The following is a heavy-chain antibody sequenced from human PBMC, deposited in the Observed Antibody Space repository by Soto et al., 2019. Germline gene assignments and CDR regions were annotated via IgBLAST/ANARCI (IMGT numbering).Heavy chain of an antibody. J-gene: IGHJ1*01. D-gene: IGHD6-13*01. Sequence: GGSLRLSCAASGFTFSSYAMHWVRQAPGKGLEYVSAISSNGGSTYYANYLKGRFTISRDNSKNTLYLQMGSLRAEDMAVYYCARANSSSWYLAAFQHWGQGTLVTVSS. V-gene: IGHV3-64*01. CDR2: ISSNGGST. CDR1: GFTFSSYA. CDR3: ARANSSSWYLAAFQH.